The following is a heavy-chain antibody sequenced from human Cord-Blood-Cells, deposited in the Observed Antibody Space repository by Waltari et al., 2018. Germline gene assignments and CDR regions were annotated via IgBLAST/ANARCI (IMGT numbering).Heavy chain of an antibody. CDR1: GGTFSSYA. D-gene: IGHD3-22*01. J-gene: IGHJ3*02. Sequence: QVQLVQSGAEVKKPGSSVKVSCKASGGTFSSYAISWVRQAPGQGLEWMGGIISIFGTANYAQKFQGRVTITADESTSTAYMELSSLRSEDTAVYYCARGCYYYDSIGYAFDIWGQGTMVTVSS. CDR3: ARGCYYYDSIGYAFDI. V-gene: IGHV1-69*01. CDR2: IISIFGTA.